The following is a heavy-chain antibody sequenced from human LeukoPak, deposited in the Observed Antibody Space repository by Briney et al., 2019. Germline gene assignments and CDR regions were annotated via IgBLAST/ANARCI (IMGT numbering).Heavy chain of an antibody. Sequence: GGSLRLSCAASGFTFSTYSINWVRQAPGKGLEWVSFISSSGNYIYYADSVKGRFTISRDNAKNSLYLQMNSLRAEDTALYYCARAKPKNMVRGLIMRRESRYYFDYWGQGTLVTVSS. CDR1: GFTFSTYS. CDR2: ISSSGNYI. CDR3: ARAKPKNMVRGLIMRRESRYYFDY. D-gene: IGHD3-10*01. V-gene: IGHV3-21*01. J-gene: IGHJ4*02.